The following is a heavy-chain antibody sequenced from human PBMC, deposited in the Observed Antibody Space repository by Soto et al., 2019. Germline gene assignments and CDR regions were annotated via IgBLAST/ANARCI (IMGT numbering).Heavy chain of an antibody. CDR1: GFTFSTYW. CDR2: LKGDWSMT. J-gene: IGHJ4*02. CDR3: ARGGLYAYYQDN. D-gene: IGHD3-16*01. Sequence: EVQLVESGGDVVQHGESLRLSCTASGFTFSTYWMHWFRQAPGNGLVWLSRLKGDWSMTDYADSVKGRFTISRDNAENTLYLQMNGLRAEDTAIYYCARGGLYAYYQDNWGQGTLVTVSS. V-gene: IGHV3-74*01.